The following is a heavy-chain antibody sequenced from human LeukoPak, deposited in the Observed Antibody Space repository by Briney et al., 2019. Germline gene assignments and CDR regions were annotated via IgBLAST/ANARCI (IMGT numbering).Heavy chain of an antibody. V-gene: IGHV1-2*02. CDR1: GYTFTDYH. J-gene: IGHJ4*02. D-gene: IGHD2-8*01. Sequence: ASVKVSCKAFGYTFTDYHMHWVRQAPGQGLEWMGWINPNSGDTNYAQKFQGRVAMTRDTTISTAYMELSRLRSDDTAVFYCAPLMPHLYYWGQGTLVTVSS. CDR2: INPNSGDT. CDR3: APLMPHLYY.